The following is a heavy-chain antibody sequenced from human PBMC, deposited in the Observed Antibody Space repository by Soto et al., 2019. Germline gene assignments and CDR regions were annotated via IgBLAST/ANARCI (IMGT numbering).Heavy chain of an antibody. D-gene: IGHD6-13*01. V-gene: IGHV1-69*02. Sequence: QVQLVQSGAEVKKPGSSVKVSCKASGGTFSSYTISWVRQAPGQGLEWMGRIIPILGIANYAQKFQGRVTITADKSTSTAYMALSSLRSEDTAVYYCAGQPPDYYFDYWGQGTLVTVSS. CDR3: AGQPPDYYFDY. CDR2: IIPILGIA. CDR1: GGTFSSYT. J-gene: IGHJ4*02.